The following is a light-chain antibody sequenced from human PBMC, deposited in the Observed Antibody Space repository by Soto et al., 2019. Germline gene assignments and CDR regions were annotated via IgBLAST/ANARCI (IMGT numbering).Light chain of an antibody. J-gene: IGKJ1*01. CDR1: QSISSTN. V-gene: IGKV3-20*01. Sequence: EIVLTQSPGTLSLSPGERATLSCRTSQSISSTNLVWYQQKPGQPTRLLIYGASRRATGIPDRFIGSGSGRVFTLPISVPASGDFAVYYWQQYGGSPSWPSGQGTKV. CDR2: GAS. CDR3: QQYGGSPSWP.